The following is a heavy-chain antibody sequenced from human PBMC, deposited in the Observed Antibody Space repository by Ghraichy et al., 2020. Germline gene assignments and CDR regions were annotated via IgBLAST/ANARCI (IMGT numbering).Heavy chain of an antibody. CDR1: GDSVSSNTAA. CDR2: TYYRSKWYN. D-gene: IGHD6-13*01. V-gene: IGHV6-1*01. CDR3: ARGAVYSSSWYPY. J-gene: IGHJ4*02. Sequence: SQTLSLTCAISGDSVSSNTAAWYWIRQSPSSCREWLGRTYYRSKWYNDYAVSVKSRISINPDTSKNQFSLPLNSVTPEDTAVYYCARGAVYSSSWYPYWGQGTLATV.